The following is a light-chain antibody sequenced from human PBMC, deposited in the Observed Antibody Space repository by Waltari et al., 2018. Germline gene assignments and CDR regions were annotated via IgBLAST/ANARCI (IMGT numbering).Light chain of an antibody. CDR1: QSVRSN. Sequence: EIVMTQSPATLSVSPGERVTLPCRASQSVRSNLAWYQQKRGQAPRLLIYGASTRVTGIPARFSGRGSGTEFTLTISSLQSEDFAVYFCQQYDSWLLYTFGQGTNLEIK. CDR3: QQYDSWLLYT. V-gene: IGKV3-15*01. J-gene: IGKJ2*01. CDR2: GAS.